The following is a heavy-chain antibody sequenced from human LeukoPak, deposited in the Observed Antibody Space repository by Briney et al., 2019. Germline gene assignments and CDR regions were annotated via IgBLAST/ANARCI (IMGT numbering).Heavy chain of an antibody. Sequence: GESLKISCKGSGYSFTSYWIGWVRQMPGKGLEWMGIIYPGDSDTRYSPSFQGQVTISVDKSISTAYLQWSSLKASDTAMYYCARHAVRDGYPRPNDYWGQGTLVTVSS. CDR3: ARHAVRDGYPRPNDY. J-gene: IGHJ4*02. CDR1: GYSFTSYW. D-gene: IGHD5-24*01. V-gene: IGHV5-51*01. CDR2: IYPGDSDT.